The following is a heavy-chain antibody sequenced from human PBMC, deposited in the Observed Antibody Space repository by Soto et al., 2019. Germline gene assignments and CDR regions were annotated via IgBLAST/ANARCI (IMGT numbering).Heavy chain of an antibody. Sequence: SETLSLTCPVSGGSISSYYWSWIRQPPGKGLEWIGYIYYSGSTNYNPSLKSRVTISVDTSKNQFSLKLSSVTAADTAVYYCARRYGASFDYWGQGTLVTVSS. J-gene: IGHJ4*02. CDR2: IYYSGST. V-gene: IGHV4-59*01. CDR3: ARRYGASFDY. CDR1: GGSISSYY. D-gene: IGHD4-17*01.